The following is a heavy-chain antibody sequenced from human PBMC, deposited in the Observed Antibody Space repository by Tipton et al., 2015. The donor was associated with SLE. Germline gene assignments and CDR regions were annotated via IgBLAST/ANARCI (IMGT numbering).Heavy chain of an antibody. Sequence: SLRLSCVASGFFFSNYAIHWVRQAPGKGLGWVAVYWYDRSGEFYADSVKGRFTMSRDNSKNTLYLQMNSLRAEDSAVYYCAKDHSGFDAAYYFDYWSPGTLVTVSS. CDR3: AKDHSGFDAAYYFDY. J-gene: IGHJ4*02. CDR1: GFFFSNYA. CDR2: YWYDRSGE. D-gene: IGHD3-9*01. V-gene: IGHV3-33*06.